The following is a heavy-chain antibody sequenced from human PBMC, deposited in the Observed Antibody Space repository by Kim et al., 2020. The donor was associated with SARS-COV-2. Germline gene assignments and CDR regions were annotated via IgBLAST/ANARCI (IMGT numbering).Heavy chain of an antibody. J-gene: IGHJ6*02. Sequence: ASVKVSCKASGYTFTSYDINWVRQATGQGLEWMGWMNPNSGNTGYAQKFQGRVTMTRNTSISTAYMELSSLRSEDTAVYCCARGTKYYDFWSGFIPADKYYYYGMDVWGQGNTVTVSS. CDR3: ARGTKYYDFWSGFIPADKYYYYGMDV. V-gene: IGHV1-8*01. CDR1: GYTFTSYD. D-gene: IGHD3-3*01. CDR2: MNPNSGNT.